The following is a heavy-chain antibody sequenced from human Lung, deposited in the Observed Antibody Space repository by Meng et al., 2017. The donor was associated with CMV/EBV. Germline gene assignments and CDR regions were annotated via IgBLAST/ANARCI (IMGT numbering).Heavy chain of an antibody. Sequence: VQWRESGPGLVKPSQTPHLTCTASVGYINSYYWSWIRQPPGQGLEWLGYFYYRGKSNYNPSLKSRVTISVDTSKNLFSLNLTSVTAADAALYYCARGSYLAVEGWGLGTLVTVSS. CDR1: VGYINSYY. J-gene: IGHJ4*02. CDR2: FYYRGKS. V-gene: IGHV4-59*01. D-gene: IGHD2-21*01. CDR3: ARGSYLAVEG.